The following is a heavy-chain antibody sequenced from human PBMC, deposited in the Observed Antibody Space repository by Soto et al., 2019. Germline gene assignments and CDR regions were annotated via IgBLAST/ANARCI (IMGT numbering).Heavy chain of an antibody. CDR3: AREDDGGDSLDV. CDR1: GDSISSDYYR. J-gene: IGHJ6*02. Sequence: QVQLQQSGPGLVKPSQTLSLTCTVSGDSISSDYYRWTWIRQSPGKGLEWIGYIHHSGSILYNPSLKSRVTISVDTSKNQFSLHLTSVTAADTAVYFCAREDDGGDSLDVWGQGTTVTVSS. CDR2: IHHSGSI. V-gene: IGHV4-30-4*08. D-gene: IGHD2-21*02.